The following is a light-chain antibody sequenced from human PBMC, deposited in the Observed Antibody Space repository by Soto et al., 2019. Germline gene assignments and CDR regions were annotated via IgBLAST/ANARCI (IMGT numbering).Light chain of an antibody. CDR1: SSDVGGYNY. CDR3: SSYTTTNTLV. CDR2: DVS. V-gene: IGLV2-14*03. J-gene: IGLJ2*01. Sequence: QSVLTQPASVSGSPGQSITLSCSGTSSDVGGYNYVSWYQQHPGKAPKLMIYDVSSRPSGVSNRFSGSKSGNTASLTISGLQTEDEADYYCSSYTTTNTLVFGGGTKVTVL.